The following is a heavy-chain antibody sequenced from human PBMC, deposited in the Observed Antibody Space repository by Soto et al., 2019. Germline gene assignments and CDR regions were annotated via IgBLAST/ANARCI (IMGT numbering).Heavy chain of an antibody. CDR1: GFIFSSYA. D-gene: IGHD4-17*01. CDR2: ISDDGSSK. V-gene: IGHV3-30-3*01. CDR3: TRADLTVTLSVFDP. Sequence: QVQLVESGGGVVQPGRSLRLSCAASGFIFSSYAMHWVRQAPGKGLEWVALISDDGSSKYYADSVKGRFTISRDNSKNPLYLQMNSRSAEDTAVYYCTRADLTVTLSVFDPWGQGTLVTVSS. J-gene: IGHJ5*02.